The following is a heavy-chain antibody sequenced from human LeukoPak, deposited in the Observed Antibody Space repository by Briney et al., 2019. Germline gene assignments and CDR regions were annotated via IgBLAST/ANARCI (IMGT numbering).Heavy chain of an antibody. J-gene: IGHJ4*02. CDR2: IYYSGST. D-gene: IGHD2-21*01. V-gene: IGHV4-39*01. CDR3: ARAHSVDY. Sequence: SETLSLTCTVSGGSISSSSYYWGWIRQPPGKGLEWIGSIYYSGSTYYNPSLKSRVTISVDTSKNQFSLKLSSVTAADTAVYYCARAHSVDYWGQGTLVTVSS. CDR1: GGSISSSSYY.